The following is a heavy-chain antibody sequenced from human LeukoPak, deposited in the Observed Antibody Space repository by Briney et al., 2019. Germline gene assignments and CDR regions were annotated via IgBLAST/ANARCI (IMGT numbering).Heavy chain of an antibody. Sequence: GGSLRLSCAASGFTFSSYSMNWVRQAPGKGLEWVSSISSSSYIYYADSVKGRFTISRDNAKNSLYLQMNSLRAEDTAVYYCARSYYYDSSGYIGGFDYWGQGTLVTVSS. CDR1: GFTFSSYS. CDR3: ARSYYYDSSGYIGGFDY. J-gene: IGHJ4*02. V-gene: IGHV3-21*01. CDR2: ISSSSYI. D-gene: IGHD3-22*01.